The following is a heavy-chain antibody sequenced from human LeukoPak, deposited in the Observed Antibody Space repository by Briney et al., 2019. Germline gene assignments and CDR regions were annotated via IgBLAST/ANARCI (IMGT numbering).Heavy chain of an antibody. CDR2: IRYDGSNK. CDR1: GFTFSTYG. J-gene: IGHJ4*02. Sequence: GGSLRLSCAASGFTFSTYGMHGAREAPGKGLGWVAFIRYDGSNKYYTDSVKGRFPISRENSNNSLYLQMNGLRAEDTAVYYCAKDFHWRGGDWCYYFDYWGEGTLVTVSS. D-gene: IGHD2-21*01. V-gene: IGHV3-30*02. CDR3: AKDFHWRGGDWCYYFDY.